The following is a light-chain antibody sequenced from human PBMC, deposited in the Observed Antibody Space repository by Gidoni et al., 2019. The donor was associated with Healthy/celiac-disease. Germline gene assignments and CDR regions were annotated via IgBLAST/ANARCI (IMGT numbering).Light chain of an antibody. Sequence: SYVLTQPPSVSAALGKPARITCGGNNIGSKSVHWYQQKQGQAPVLVIYYDSDRPAGIPERFSGSNSGNTATLTISRVEAGDEADYYYQVWDSSSDSYVFGTGTKVTVL. CDR2: YDS. J-gene: IGLJ1*01. CDR1: NIGSKS. CDR3: QVWDSSSDSYV. V-gene: IGLV3-21*04.